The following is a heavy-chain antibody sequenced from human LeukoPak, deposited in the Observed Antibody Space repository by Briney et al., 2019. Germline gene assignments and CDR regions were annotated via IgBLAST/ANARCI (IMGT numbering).Heavy chain of an antibody. V-gene: IGHV3-64*05. D-gene: IGHD1-1*01. CDR1: GFTFSYYV. J-gene: IGHJ4*02. CDR2: ISPNGGST. CDR3: VKDRGRHTQLLFDY. Sequence: PGGSLSLPCSASGFTFSYYVMHWVRQAPGKGLEYVSGISPNGGSTYYADSVKGRFTISRDNSKNTLYVQMSSLRAEDTAVYYCVKDRGRHTQLLFDYWGQGTLVTVSS.